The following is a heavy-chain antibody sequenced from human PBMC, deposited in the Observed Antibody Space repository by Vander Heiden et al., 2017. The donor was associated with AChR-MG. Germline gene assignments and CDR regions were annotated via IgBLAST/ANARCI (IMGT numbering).Heavy chain of an antibody. J-gene: IGHJ4*02. V-gene: IGHV3-30*02. CDR2: IRYDGSNK. D-gene: IGHD6-19*01. CDR3: AKAPPDSSGWYDY. Sequence: LVESGGGVVQRGGSRGLPCAAAGLTCSSKGRQWVRQAPGKGLEWVAFIRYDGSNKYYADSVKGRFTISRDNSKNTLYLQMNSLRAEDTAVYYCAKAPPDSSGWYDYWGQGTLVTVSS. CDR1: GLTCSSKG.